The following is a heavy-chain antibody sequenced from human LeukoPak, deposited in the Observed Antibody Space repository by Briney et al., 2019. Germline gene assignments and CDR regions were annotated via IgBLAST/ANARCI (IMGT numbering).Heavy chain of an antibody. D-gene: IGHD6-19*01. CDR2: IIPIFGTA. V-gene: IGHV1-69*05. Sequence: SVKVSCKASGGTFSSYAISWVRQAPGQGLEWLGRIIPIFGTANYAQKFQGRVTITTDESTSTAYMELSSLRSEDTAVYYCATPRSLICSSGCGAFDIWGQGTMVTVSS. J-gene: IGHJ3*02. CDR1: GGTFSSYA. CDR3: ATPRSLICSSGCGAFDI.